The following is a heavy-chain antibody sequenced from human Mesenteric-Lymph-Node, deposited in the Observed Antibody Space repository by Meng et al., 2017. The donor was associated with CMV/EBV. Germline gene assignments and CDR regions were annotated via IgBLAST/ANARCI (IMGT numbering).Heavy chain of an antibody. CDR2: IYYSGST. CDR3: ARDRYCTSYTCYTGGFDP. CDR1: VSRGTSS. J-gene: IGHJ5*02. V-gene: IGHV4-61*01. D-gene: IGHD2-2*02. Sequence: VSRGTSSWPWIRQPPWKGLEWIGYIYYSGSTNYNPSLKSRVTISADTSKNQFSLKLSSVTAADTAVYYCARDRYCTSYTCYTGGFDPWGQGTLVTVSS.